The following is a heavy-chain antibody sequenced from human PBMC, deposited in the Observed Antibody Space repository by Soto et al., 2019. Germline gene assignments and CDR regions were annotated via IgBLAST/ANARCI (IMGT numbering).Heavy chain of an antibody. V-gene: IGHV1-69*05. CDR3: ARDLGSGYDPGDY. J-gene: IGHJ4*02. Sequence: QVQLVQSGAEVKKPGSSVKVSCKASGDTFTIFAISWVRQAPGQGLEWMGGIIPTIGTTNYAQRFQGRITNTRDESTGTAYMELSSLKSEDTAVYYCARDLGSGYDPGDYWGQGTLVTVSS. CDR1: GDTFTIFA. CDR2: IIPTIGTT. D-gene: IGHD5-12*01.